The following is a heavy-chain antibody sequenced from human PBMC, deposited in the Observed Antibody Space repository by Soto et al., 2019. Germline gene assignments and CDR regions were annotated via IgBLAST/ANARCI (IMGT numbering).Heavy chain of an antibody. V-gene: IGHV4-59*01. CDR1: GGSISSYY. Sequence: QVQLQESGPGLVKPSETLSLTCTVSGGSISSYYWIRQPPGKGLEWIGYIYYSGSTNYNPSLKSRVTISVDTSKSQFSLSLSSVTAADTAVYFCAGEDCSGGSCSYALYYWGQGPLVTVSS. D-gene: IGHD2-15*01. CDR3: AGEDCSGGSCSYALYY. CDR2: IYYSGST. J-gene: IGHJ4*02.